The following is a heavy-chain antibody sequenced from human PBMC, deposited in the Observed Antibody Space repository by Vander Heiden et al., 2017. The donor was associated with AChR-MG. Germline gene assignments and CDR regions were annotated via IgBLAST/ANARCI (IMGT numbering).Heavy chain of an antibody. Sequence: QVQLQQWGAGLLKPSETLSLTCAVYGGSFSGYYWSWIRKPPGKGLEWIGEINHSGSTNYNPSLKSRVTISVDTSKNQFSLKLSSVTAADTAVYYCARADIRGRYQLAPRGYFDYWGQGTLVTVSS. CDR2: INHSGST. CDR1: GGSFSGYY. CDR3: ARADIRGRYQLAPRGYFDY. D-gene: IGHD2-2*01. J-gene: IGHJ4*02. V-gene: IGHV4-34*01.